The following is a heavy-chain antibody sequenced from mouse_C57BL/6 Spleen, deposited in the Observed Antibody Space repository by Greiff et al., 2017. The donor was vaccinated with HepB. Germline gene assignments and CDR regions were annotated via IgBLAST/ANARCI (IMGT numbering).Heavy chain of an antibody. CDR3: ARSGWDGDY. Sequence: VQLQQSGPELVKPGASVKISCKASGYSFTGYYMNWVKQSPEKSLEWIGEINPSTGGTTYNQKFKAKATLTVDKSSSTAYMQLKSLTSEDSAVYYCARSGWDGDYWGRGTTRTVSS. CDR1: GYSFTGYY. J-gene: IGHJ2*01. D-gene: IGHD4-1*01. V-gene: IGHV1-42*01. CDR2: INPSTGGT.